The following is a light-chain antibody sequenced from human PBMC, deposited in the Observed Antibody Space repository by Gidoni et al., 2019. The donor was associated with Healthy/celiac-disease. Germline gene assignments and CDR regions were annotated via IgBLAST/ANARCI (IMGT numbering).Light chain of an antibody. J-gene: IGKJ1*01. V-gene: IGKV1-5*01. Sequence: DIQMTQSPSTLSASVGDRVTNTCRASKSSSSWLAWYQQKPGKAPKLLIYDASSLESGVPSRFSGSGSGTEFTLTISSLQPDDVATYYCQQYNSYSWTFGQGTKVEIK. CDR1: KSSSSW. CDR3: QQYNSYSWT. CDR2: DAS.